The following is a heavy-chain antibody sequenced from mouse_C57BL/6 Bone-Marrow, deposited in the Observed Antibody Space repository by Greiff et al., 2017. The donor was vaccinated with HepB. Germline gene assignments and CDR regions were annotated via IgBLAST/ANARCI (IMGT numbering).Heavy chain of an antibody. J-gene: IGHJ1*03. Sequence: QVQLKESGPELVKPGASVKISCKASGYAFSSSWMNWVKQRPGKGLEWIGRIYPGDGDTNYNGKFKGKATLTADKSSSTAYMQLSILTSEDSAVYFCARFITTVPHWYFDVWGTGTTVTVSS. CDR2: IYPGDGDT. D-gene: IGHD1-1*01. CDR3: ARFITTVPHWYFDV. CDR1: GYAFSSSW. V-gene: IGHV1-82*01.